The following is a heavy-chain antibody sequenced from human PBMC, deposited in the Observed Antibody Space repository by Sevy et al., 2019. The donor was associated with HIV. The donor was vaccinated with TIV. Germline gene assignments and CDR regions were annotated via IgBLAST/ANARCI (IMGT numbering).Heavy chain of an antibody. J-gene: IGHJ4*02. Sequence: ASVKVSCKVSGKTLSQLSMHWVRQAPGKGLEWLGTFDPEDGETRYAQKLQGRVTMTEDTSTDTAYMELRSLRSEDTALYYCPTTKDYYESSGAPFDYWGQGTLVTVSS. V-gene: IGHV1-24*01. D-gene: IGHD3-22*01. CDR2: FDPEDGET. CDR1: GKTLSQLS. CDR3: PTTKDYYESSGAPFDY.